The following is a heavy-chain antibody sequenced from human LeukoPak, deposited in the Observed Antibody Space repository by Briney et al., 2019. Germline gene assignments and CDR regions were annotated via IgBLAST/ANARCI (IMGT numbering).Heavy chain of an antibody. D-gene: IGHD3-3*01. CDR1: GYTFTSYY. V-gene: IGHV1-46*01. CDR2: INPSGGST. J-gene: IGHJ4*02. CDR3: VRGRRDTIFGVVIPFDY. Sequence: ASVKVSCKASGYTFTSYYMHWVRQAPGQGLEWMGIINPSGGSTSYAQKFQGRVTMTRDTSTSTVYMELSSLRSEDTAVYYCVRGRRDTIFGVVIPFDYWGQGTLVTVSS.